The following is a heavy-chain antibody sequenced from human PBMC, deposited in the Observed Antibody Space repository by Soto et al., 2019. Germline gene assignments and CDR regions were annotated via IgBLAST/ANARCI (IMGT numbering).Heavy chain of an antibody. CDR3: SRSLDS. CDR2: INPDGSEK. CDR1: GFTFSNFW. J-gene: IGHJ4*02. V-gene: IGHV3-7*01. Sequence: GGSLRLSCTASGFTFSNFWMDWVRQAPGKGLEWVANINPDGSEKHYVDSVKGRFTISTDNAKNSLYLQMSNLTAEDSALYYCSRSLDSWGQGTRVTVSS.